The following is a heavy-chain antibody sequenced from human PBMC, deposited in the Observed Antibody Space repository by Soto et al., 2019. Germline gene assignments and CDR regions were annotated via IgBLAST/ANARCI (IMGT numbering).Heavy chain of an antibody. D-gene: IGHD3-22*01. J-gene: IGHJ4*02. V-gene: IGHV1-69*12. CDR1: GGTFSSYA. CDR2: IISIFGTA. Sequence: QVQLVQSGAEVKKPGSSVKVSCKASGGTFSSYAISWVRQAPGQGLEWMGGIISIFGTADYAQKFQGRVTITADESTRTAYTELSSRRSEDTAVYYWGRRDYDSSGYYDLGYWGQGTLVTVSS. CDR3: GRRDYDSSGYYDLGY.